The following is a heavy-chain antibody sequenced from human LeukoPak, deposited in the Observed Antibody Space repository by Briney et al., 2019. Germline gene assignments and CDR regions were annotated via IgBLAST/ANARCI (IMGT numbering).Heavy chain of an antibody. J-gene: IGHJ3*02. D-gene: IGHD4-17*01. CDR1: GGSISSSSYY. Sequence: SETLSLTCTVSGGSISSSSYYWGWIRQPPGKGLEWIGSMYYSGSTYYNPSLKSRVTISVDTSKHQFSLKLSSVTAADTAVYYCARDFVRDYYVGGPFDIWGQGTMVTVSS. V-gene: IGHV4-39*07. CDR2: MYYSGST. CDR3: ARDFVRDYYVGGPFDI.